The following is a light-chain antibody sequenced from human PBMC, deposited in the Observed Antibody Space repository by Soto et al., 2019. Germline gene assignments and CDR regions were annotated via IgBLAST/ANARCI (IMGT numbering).Light chain of an antibody. CDR2: AAS. Sequence: DIQMTQSPSSLSASVGDRVTITCRASRNISIFLNWYQQRPGKAPKLLIYAASSFLSGVPSRFSGSGSGTHFTLTISSLQVEDFATYFCQQSFTTPPYTFGQGTKLDIK. CDR3: QQSFTTPPYT. CDR1: RNISIF. J-gene: IGKJ2*01. V-gene: IGKV1-39*01.